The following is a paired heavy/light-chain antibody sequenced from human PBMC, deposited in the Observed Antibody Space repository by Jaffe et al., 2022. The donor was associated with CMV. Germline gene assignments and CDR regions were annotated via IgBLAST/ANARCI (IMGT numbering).Light chain of an antibody. CDR1: ALPKKY. CDR2: EDS. Sequence: SYELTQPPSVSVSPGQTARITCSGDALPKKYAYWYQQKSGQAPVLVIYEDSKRPSGIPERFSGSSSGTMATLTISGAQVEDEADYYCYSTDSSGNHGVFGTGTKVTVL. J-gene: IGLJ1*01. V-gene: IGLV3-10*01. CDR3: YSTDSSGNHGV.
Heavy chain of an antibody. CDR2: ISAYNGNT. CDR3: ARGRAGYSGSYARDYYYMDV. CDR1: GYTFTSYG. J-gene: IGHJ6*03. D-gene: IGHD1-26*01. V-gene: IGHV1-18*04. Sequence: QVQLVQSGAEVKKPGASVKVSCKASGYTFTSYGISWVRQAPGQGLEWMGWISAYNGNTNYAQKLQGRVTMTTDTSTSTAYMELRSLRSDDTAVYYCARGRAGYSGSYARDYYYMDVWGKGTTVTVSS.